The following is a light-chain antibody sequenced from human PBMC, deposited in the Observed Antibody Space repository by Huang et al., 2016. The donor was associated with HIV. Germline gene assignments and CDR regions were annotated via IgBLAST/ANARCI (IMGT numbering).Light chain of an antibody. Sequence: VLYSSNNKNYLAGYQQKPGQPPKLLIYWASTRESGVPYRFSGRGSGTDFTLTISSLQAEDVAVYYCQQYYSTPWTFGQGTKVEIK. V-gene: IGKV4-1*01. CDR2: WAS. CDR3: QQYYSTPWT. J-gene: IGKJ1*01. CDR1: VLYSSNNKNY.